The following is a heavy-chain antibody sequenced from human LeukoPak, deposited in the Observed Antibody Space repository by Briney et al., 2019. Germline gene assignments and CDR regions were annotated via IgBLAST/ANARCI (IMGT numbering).Heavy chain of an antibody. CDR2: ISAYNGNT. Sequence: ASVKVSCKASGYTFTSYGISWVRQAPGQGLEWMGWISAYNGNTNYAQKLQGRVTMTTDTSTSTAYMELRSLRSDDTAAYYCARERGYYGSGLKYSFDPWGQGTLVTVSS. CDR3: ARERGYYGSGLKYSFDP. J-gene: IGHJ5*02. V-gene: IGHV1-18*01. D-gene: IGHD3-10*01. CDR1: GYTFTSYG.